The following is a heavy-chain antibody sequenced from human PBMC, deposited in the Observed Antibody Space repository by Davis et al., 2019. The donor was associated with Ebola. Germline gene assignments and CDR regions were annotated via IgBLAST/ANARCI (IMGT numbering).Heavy chain of an antibody. D-gene: IGHD5-12*01. V-gene: IGHV1-69*04. CDR3: SEQGFSGYNYFDS. Sequence: SVKVSCKASGGTFSSYAISWVRQAPGQGLEWMGRINPILGAADYAPTFQGRVTITADKSTVTAYLKLSSLRSEDTAVYYCSEQGFSGYNYFDSWGQGTQVTVSS. J-gene: IGHJ4*02. CDR1: GGTFSSYA. CDR2: INPILGAA.